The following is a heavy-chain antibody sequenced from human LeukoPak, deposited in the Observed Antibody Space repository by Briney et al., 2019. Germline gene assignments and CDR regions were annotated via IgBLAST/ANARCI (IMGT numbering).Heavy chain of an antibody. J-gene: IGHJ3*02. CDR1: GYSISSNNW. CDR3: ARNQAVAANRGAFDI. Sequence: PSETLSLTCAVSGYSISSNNWWAWIRPPPGKGLEWIGYIYYSGNTYYNPYNPSLTSRVTMSVDTSKNQFSPKLDSVTEIDTAMYYCARNQAVAANRGAFDIWGQGTMVTVSS. D-gene: IGHD6-19*01. CDR2: IYYSGNT. V-gene: IGHV4-28*01.